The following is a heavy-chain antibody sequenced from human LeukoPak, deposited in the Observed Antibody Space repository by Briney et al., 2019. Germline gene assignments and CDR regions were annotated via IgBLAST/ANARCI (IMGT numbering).Heavy chain of an antibody. J-gene: IGHJ5*02. Sequence: PGGSLRLSCAASGFTFSDYYMSWIRQAPGKGLEWVSYISSSGSTIYYADSVKGRFTISRDNDKNSLYLQMKSLRAEDTAVYYCARGKTSQNIVTRKTYNWFDPWGQGTLVTVSS. CDR3: ARGKTSQNIVTRKTYNWFDP. CDR2: ISSSGSTI. CDR1: GFTFSDYY. D-gene: IGHD2/OR15-2a*01. V-gene: IGHV3-11*04.